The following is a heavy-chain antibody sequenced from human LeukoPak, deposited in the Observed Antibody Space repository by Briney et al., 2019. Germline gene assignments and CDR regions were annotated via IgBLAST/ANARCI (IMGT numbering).Heavy chain of an antibody. V-gene: IGHV4-4*02. CDR2: INHSGST. J-gene: IGHJ3*02. Sequence: KSSETLSLTCAVSGGSISSSNWWSWVRQPPGKGLEWIGEINHSGSTNYNPSLKSRVTISVDTSKNQFSLKLSSVTAADTAVYYCARRISWNSPAFDIWGQGTMVTVSS. CDR3: ARRISWNSPAFDI. CDR1: GGSISSSNW. D-gene: IGHD1-7*01.